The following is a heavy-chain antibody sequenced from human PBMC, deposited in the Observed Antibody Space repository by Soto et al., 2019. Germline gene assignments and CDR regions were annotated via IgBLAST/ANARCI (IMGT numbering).Heavy chain of an antibody. CDR1: GGTFSSYA. Sequence: SVKVSCKASGGTFSSYAISWVRQAPGQGLEWMGGIIPIFGTANYAQKFQGRVTITADKSTSTAYMELSSLRSEDTAVYYCARGEVYYDSSGYYNPPLDYWGQGTLVTSPQ. CDR3: ARGEVYYDSSGYYNPPLDY. D-gene: IGHD3-22*01. V-gene: IGHV1-69*06. J-gene: IGHJ4*02. CDR2: IIPIFGTA.